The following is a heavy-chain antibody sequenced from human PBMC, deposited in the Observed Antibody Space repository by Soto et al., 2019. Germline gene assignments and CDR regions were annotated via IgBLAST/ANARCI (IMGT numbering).Heavy chain of an antibody. CDR2: IYYSGST. Sequence: QVQLQESGPGLVKPSQTLSLTCTVSGGSISSGDYYWSWIRQPPGKGLEWIGYIYYSGSTYYNPSLKSRIIIRVDXSKNQFSLKLSSVTAADTAVYYCARVAWYSAYVDIWGQGTMVTVSS. V-gene: IGHV4-30-4*01. CDR3: ARVAWYSAYVDI. CDR1: GGSISSGDYY. D-gene: IGHD3-3*01. J-gene: IGHJ3*02.